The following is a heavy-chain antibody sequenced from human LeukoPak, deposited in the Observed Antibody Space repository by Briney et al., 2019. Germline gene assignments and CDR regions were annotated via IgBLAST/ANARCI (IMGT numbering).Heavy chain of an antibody. CDR3: ARTASSSLMRKRNWFDP. V-gene: IGHV4-38-2*02. D-gene: IGHD6-6*01. CDR1: GYSISSGYY. CDR2: IYHSGST. J-gene: IGHJ5*02. Sequence: SETLSLTCTVSGYSISSGYYWGWIRQPPGKGLEWIGSIYHSGSTYYNPSLKSRVTISVDTSKNQFSLKLSSVTAADTAVYYCARTASSSLMRKRNWFDPWGQGTLVTVSS.